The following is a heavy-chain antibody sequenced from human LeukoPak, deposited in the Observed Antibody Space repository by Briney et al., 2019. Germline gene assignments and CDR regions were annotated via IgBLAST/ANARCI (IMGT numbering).Heavy chain of an antibody. D-gene: IGHD2-15*01. V-gene: IGHV3-64D*06. CDR3: TRDSALLGVAFDL. Sequence: SLRLSCAPAAFTFNIYWIRSARQAPGKGLEYVAGSSSNGDNTDFAESAKGRFTISRDNSKSTLLLQMSSLRAADSAVYFCTRDSALLGVAFDLWGQGTVVTVSS. CDR1: AFTFNIYW. J-gene: IGHJ3*01. CDR2: SSSNGDNT.